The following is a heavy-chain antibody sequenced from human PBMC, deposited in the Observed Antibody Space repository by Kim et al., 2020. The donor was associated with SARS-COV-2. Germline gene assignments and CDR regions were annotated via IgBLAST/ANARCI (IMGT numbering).Heavy chain of an antibody. CDR3: ARGLRGYLDL. Sequence: ITYYNPSLKSRVTISVDTSKTQFSLKLSSVTAADTAVYYCARGLRGYLDLWGRGTLVSVSS. D-gene: IGHD5-18*01. CDR2: IT. V-gene: IGHV4-39*07. J-gene: IGHJ2*01.